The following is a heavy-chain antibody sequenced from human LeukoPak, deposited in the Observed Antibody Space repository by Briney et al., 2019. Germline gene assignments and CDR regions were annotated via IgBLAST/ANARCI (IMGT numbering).Heavy chain of an antibody. CDR1: GGTFSGYY. V-gene: IGHV4-34*01. Sequence: SETLSLTSAVYGGTFSGYYWSWIRQRPGNGLEGIGEINHSGSTNYKPSLKSRVTISVDTSKNQFCLKLSSVTAEDTDVYYCARCLIYRSGGSCQFDYWGRGTLVTVSS. J-gene: IGHJ4*02. CDR2: INHSGST. D-gene: IGHD2-15*01. CDR3: ARCLIYRSGGSCQFDY.